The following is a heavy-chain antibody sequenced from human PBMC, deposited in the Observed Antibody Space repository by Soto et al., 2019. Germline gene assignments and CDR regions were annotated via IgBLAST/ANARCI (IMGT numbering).Heavy chain of an antibody. CDR1: GYTFTNYY. J-gene: IGHJ5*02. CDR2: INPSGGST. Sequence: ASVKVSCKASGYTFTNYYMHWVRQAPGQGLEWVGIINPSGGSTTYAQRFQGRVTMTRDTTTSTVYMELNSLRSEDTAVYYCGGAGPYSGNSNRRREWFDPWGQGTVVNVSS. V-gene: IGHV1-46*01. D-gene: IGHD6-19*01. CDR3: GGAGPYSGNSNRRREWFDP.